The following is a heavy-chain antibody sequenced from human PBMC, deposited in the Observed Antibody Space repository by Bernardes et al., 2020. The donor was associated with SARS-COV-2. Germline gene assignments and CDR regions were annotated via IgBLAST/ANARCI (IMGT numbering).Heavy chain of an antibody. D-gene: IGHD2-15*01. Sequence: SETLSLTCTVSGGSISSSSYYWGWIRQPPGKGLEWIGSIYYCGSTYYNPSLKSRVTISVDTSKNQFSLKLSSVTAADTAVYYCARLMVVSFFDYWGQGTLVTVSS. J-gene: IGHJ4*02. CDR1: GGSISSSSYY. CDR3: ARLMVVSFFDY. CDR2: IYYCGST. V-gene: IGHV4-39*01.